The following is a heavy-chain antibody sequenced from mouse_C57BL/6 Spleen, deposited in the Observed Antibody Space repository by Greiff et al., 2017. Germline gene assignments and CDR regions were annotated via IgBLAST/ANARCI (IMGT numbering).Heavy chain of an antibody. CDR3: ASYDCGSRGDWYFDV. J-gene: IGHJ1*03. V-gene: IGHV1-39*01. CDR2: INPNYGTT. D-gene: IGHD1-1*01. Sequence: EVQLLQPGPELVKPGASVKISCKASGYSFTNYSMNWVKQSNGQGLEWIGVINPNYGTTSYNQKFKGKATLTVDQSSSTAYMQLNSLTSEDSAVYSCASYDCGSRGDWYFDVWGTGTTVTVSS. CDR1: GYSFTNYS.